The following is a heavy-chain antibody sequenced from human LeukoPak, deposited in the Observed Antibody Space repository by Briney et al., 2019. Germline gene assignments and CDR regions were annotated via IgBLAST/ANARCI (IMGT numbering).Heavy chain of an antibody. CDR2: INGESTFK. D-gene: IGHD1-7*01. CDR1: GFTFSYYW. V-gene: IGHV3-21*01. Sequence: GGSLRLSCAASGFTFSYYWMNWVRQAPGKGLEWVSSINGESTFKVYADSVKGRFTISRDNAKNSLYLQMDSLRAEDTAVYYCAKYQTGTWTSYDSSDIWGQGTLVTVSS. J-gene: IGHJ3*02. CDR3: AKYQTGTWTSYDSSDI.